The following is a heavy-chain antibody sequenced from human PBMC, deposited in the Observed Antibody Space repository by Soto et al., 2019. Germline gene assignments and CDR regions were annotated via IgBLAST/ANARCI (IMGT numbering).Heavy chain of an antibody. V-gene: IGHV3-74*01. CDR2: INSDGSST. CDR3: ARDRSYSLDV. J-gene: IGHJ6*02. Sequence: GGSLRLSCGVSGSTSSNDWMHWVRQAPGKGLVWVSHINSDGSSTNYADFVKGRFTIARDNAKNTVYLQMNSLRAEDTAVYYCARDRSYSLDVWGQGTTVTVSS. CDR1: GSTSSNDW.